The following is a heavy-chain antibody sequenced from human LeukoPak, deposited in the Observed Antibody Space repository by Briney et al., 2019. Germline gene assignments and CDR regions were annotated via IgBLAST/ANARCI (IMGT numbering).Heavy chain of an antibody. CDR3: AKVSGGGLYYDGMDV. J-gene: IGHJ6*02. V-gene: IGHV3-23*01. D-gene: IGHD1-14*01. CDR2: ISGSGGTT. Sequence: GGPPRLSCAASGFSFSSYAMNWVRQAPGKGLEWVSVISGSGGTTYYADSVKGRFTISRDSSKNTLYLQMNSLRAEDTAVYYCAKVSGGGLYYDGMDVWGQGTTVTVSS. CDR1: GFSFSSYA.